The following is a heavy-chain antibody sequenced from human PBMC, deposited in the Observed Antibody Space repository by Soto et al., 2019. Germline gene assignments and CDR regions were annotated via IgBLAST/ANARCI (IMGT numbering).Heavy chain of an antibody. V-gene: IGHV4-34*01. Sequence: QVQLQQWGAGLLKPSETLSLTCAVYGGSFSGYYWSWIRQPPGKGLGWIGEINHSGSTNYNPSLKSRVTISVDTSKNQFSLKLSSVTAADTAVYYCATIAARPKYYYGMDVWGQGTTVTVSS. CDR3: ATIAARPKYYYGMDV. CDR1: GGSFSGYY. CDR2: INHSGST. J-gene: IGHJ6*02. D-gene: IGHD6-6*01.